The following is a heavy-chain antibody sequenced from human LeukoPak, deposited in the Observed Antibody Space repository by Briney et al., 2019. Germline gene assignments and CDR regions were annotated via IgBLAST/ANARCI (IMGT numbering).Heavy chain of an antibody. J-gene: IGHJ6*03. CDR3: PRGLEAVAVGWQTYYNSMDV. CDR1: GFTFSSYW. V-gene: IGHV3-7*01. Sequence: GGSLRLSCAASGFTFSSYWMSWVRQAPGKGLEWVANIKQDGSEKYYVDSVKGRFTISRDNAKNSLYLQMNSLRAEDTAVYYCPRGLEAVAVGWQTYYNSMDVWGKGTTVTVS. D-gene: IGHD6-19*01. CDR2: IKQDGSEK.